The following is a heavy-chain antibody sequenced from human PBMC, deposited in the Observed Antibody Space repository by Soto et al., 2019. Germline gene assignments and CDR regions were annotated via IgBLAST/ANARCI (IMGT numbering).Heavy chain of an antibody. CDR3: ARVGRVQWLSHNWFDP. CDR2: ISAYNGNT. Sequence: QVQLVQSGAEVKKPGASVKVSCKASGYTFTSYGISWVRQAPGQGLEWMGWISAYNGNTNYAQKLQGRVTMTTDTSPSTGYMELRSLISDDTAVYYCARVGRVQWLSHNWFDPWGQGTLVTVSS. D-gene: IGHD6-19*01. V-gene: IGHV1-18*01. CDR1: GYTFTSYG. J-gene: IGHJ5*02.